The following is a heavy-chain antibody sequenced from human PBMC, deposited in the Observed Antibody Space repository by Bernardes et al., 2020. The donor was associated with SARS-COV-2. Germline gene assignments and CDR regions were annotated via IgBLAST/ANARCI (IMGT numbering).Heavy chain of an antibody. J-gene: IGHJ5*02. CDR3: GTVVGYSYGGGWFDP. D-gene: IGHD5-18*01. V-gene: IGHV1-18*01. Sequence: ASVTVSCKASGYTFTSYGISWVRQAPGQGLEWMGWISAANGNTNYAQKLQGRVTMTTDTSTSTAYMELRSLRTEDAAVYYCGTVVGYSYGGGWFDPWGQGTLVTVSS. CDR1: GYTFTSYG. CDR2: ISAANGNT.